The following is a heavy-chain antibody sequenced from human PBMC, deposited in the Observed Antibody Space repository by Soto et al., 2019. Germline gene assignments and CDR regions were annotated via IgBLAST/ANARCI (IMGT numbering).Heavy chain of an antibody. V-gene: IGHV1-3*01. CDR3: ARDEPPCHEDYYDSSGYGMDV. Sequence: ASVKVSCKASGYTFTSYAMHWVRQAPGQRLEWMGWINAGNGNTKYSQKFQGRVTITRDTSASTAYMELSSLRSEDTAVYYCARDEPPCHEDYYDSSGYGMDVWGQGTTVTVSS. CDR2: INAGNGNT. D-gene: IGHD3-22*01. J-gene: IGHJ6*02. CDR1: GYTFTSYA.